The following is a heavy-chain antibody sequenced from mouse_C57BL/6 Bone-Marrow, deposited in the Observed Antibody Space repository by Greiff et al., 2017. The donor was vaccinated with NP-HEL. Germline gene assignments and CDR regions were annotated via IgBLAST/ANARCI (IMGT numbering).Heavy chain of an antibody. V-gene: IGHV14-1*01. CDR2: IDPEDGDT. CDR3: TTRHSYYYGSSYDAMDD. CDR1: GFNIKDYY. Sequence: VQLKESGAELVRPGASVKLSCTASGFNIKDYYMHWVKQRPEQGLEWIGRIDPEDGDTEYAPKFQGKATMTADTSSNTAYLQLSSLTSEDTAVYYCTTRHSYYYGSSYDAMDDWGKGTSVTVSS. D-gene: IGHD1-1*01. J-gene: IGHJ4*01.